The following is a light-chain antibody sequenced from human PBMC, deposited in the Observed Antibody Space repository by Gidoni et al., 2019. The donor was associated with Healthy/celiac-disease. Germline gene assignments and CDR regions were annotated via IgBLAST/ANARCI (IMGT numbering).Light chain of an antibody. CDR2: AAS. V-gene: IGKV1-9*01. CDR3: QQLNSYPCS. J-gene: IGKJ2*04. Sequence: DIQLTQSPSFLSASVGDRFTITCRASQGISSYLAWYQQKPGKAPKLLIYAASTLQSGVPSRFSGSGSGTEFTLTISSLQPEDFATYYCQQLNSYPCSFGQGTKLEIK. CDR1: QGISSY.